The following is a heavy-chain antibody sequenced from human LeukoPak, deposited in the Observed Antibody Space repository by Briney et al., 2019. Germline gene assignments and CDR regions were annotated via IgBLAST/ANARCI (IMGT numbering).Heavy chain of an antibody. CDR3: ARGLGYYGSGSHR. CDR1: GGSFRVYY. Sequence: SETLSLTCAVYGGSFRVYYWSCIRHPPRKGLERIGEINHSGSTNYNPSLKSRVTISVDTSKNQFSLKLSSVTAADTAVYYCARGLGYYGSGSHRWGQGTLVTVSS. V-gene: IGHV4-34*01. CDR2: INHSGST. J-gene: IGHJ5*02. D-gene: IGHD3-10*01.